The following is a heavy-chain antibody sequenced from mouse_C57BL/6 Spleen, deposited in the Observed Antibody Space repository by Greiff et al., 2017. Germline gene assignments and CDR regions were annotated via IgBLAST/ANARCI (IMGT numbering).Heavy chain of an antibody. CDR2: IKYDGSST. CDR3: AREDYAMDY. V-gene: IGHV5-16*01. J-gene: IGHJ4*01. Sequence: EVMLVESEGGLVQPGSSMKLSCTASGFTFSDYYMAWVSQVPEKGLEWVANIKYDGSSTYYLDSLKSRFIISRDNAKNILYLQMSSLKSEDTATYYCAREDYAMDYWGQGTSVTVSS. CDR1: GFTFSDYY.